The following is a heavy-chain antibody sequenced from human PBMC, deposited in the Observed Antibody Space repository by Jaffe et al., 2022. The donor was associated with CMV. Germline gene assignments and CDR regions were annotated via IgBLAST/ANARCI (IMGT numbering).Heavy chain of an antibody. J-gene: IGHJ5*02. V-gene: IGHV5-10-1*03. Sequence: EVQLVQSGAEVKKPGESLRISCKGSGYSFTSYWISWVRQMPGKGLEWMGRIDPSDSYTNYSPSFQGHVTISADKSISTAYLQWSSLKASDTAMYYCARSGALSSSGWYNWFDPWGQGTLVTVSS. CDR1: GYSFTSYW. D-gene: IGHD6-19*01. CDR3: ARSGALSSSGWYNWFDP. CDR2: IDPSDSYT.